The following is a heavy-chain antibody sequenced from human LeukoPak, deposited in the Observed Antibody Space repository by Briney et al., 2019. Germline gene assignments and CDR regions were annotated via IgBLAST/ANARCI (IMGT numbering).Heavy chain of an antibody. J-gene: IGHJ4*02. Sequence: ASVKVSCKTSGYTFTGYYMHWVRQAPGQGLEWMGWINPNSGGTNYAQKFQGRVTMTTDTSTSTAYMELRSLRSDDTAVYYCARIAAALPHVDYWGQGTLVTVSS. CDR3: ARIAAALPHVDY. D-gene: IGHD6-13*01. CDR2: INPNSGGT. CDR1: GYTFTGYY. V-gene: IGHV1-2*02.